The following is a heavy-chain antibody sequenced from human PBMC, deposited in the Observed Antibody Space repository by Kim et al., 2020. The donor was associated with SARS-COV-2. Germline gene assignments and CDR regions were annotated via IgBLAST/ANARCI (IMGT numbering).Heavy chain of an antibody. CDR1: GGSFSGYY. CDR3: ARERYSLDY. D-gene: IGHD3-9*01. J-gene: IGHJ4*02. Sequence: SETLSLTCAVYGGSFSGYYWSWIRQPPGKGLEWIGEINHSGSTNYNPSFKSRVTISVDTSKNQFSLKLSSVTAADTAVYYCARERYSLDYWGQGTLVTVSS. CDR2: INHSGST. V-gene: IGHV4-34*01.